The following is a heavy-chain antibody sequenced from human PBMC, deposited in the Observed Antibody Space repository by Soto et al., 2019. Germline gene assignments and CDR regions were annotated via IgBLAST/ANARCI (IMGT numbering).Heavy chain of an antibody. CDR2: ISYDGSDK. J-gene: IGHJ4*02. V-gene: IGHV3-30*18. CDR3: AKVLGYCTSISCSETRAFDY. Sequence: GGSLRLSCAASGFTFSSFGMHWVRQAPGKGLEWVAFISYDGSDKYYADSLKGRFTISRDNSKNTLFLQMNSLRAEDTAVFFCAKVLGYCTSISCSETRAFDYWGQGTLVTVSS. CDR1: GFTFSSFG. D-gene: IGHD2-2*01.